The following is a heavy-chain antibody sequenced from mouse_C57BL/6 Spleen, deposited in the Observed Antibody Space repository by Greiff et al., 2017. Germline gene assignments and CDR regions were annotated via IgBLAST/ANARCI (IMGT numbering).Heavy chain of an antibody. CDR1: GYTFTSYW. V-gene: IGHV1-69*01. J-gene: IGHJ3*01. CDR3: ASGAYGPETPFAY. Sequence: QVQLQQPGAELVMPGASVKLSCKASGYTFTSYWMHWVKQRPGQGLEWIGEIDPSDSYTNYNQKFKGKSTLTVDKSSSTAYMQLSSLTSEDSAVDYCASGAYGPETPFAYWGKGTLVTVSA. D-gene: IGHD1-1*02. CDR2: IDPSDSYT.